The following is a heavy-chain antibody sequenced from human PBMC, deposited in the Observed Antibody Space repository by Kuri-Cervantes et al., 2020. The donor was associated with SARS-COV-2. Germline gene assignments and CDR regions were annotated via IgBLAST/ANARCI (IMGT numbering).Heavy chain of an antibody. Sequence: GESLKISCAGSGFIFSSYYMNWVRLAPGKRLEWVSIIYDDDTTDYADSVKGLFTISRDNSKNTLYLQINNLRAEDTAVYYCATKDGVASTPWGPGTLVTVSS. CDR3: ATKDGVASTP. CDR1: GFIFSSYY. J-gene: IGHJ5*02. CDR2: IYDDDTT. V-gene: IGHV3-53*01. D-gene: IGHD2-15*01.